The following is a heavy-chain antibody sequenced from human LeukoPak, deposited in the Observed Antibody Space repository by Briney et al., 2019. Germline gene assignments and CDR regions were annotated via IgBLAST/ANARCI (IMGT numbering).Heavy chain of an antibody. V-gene: IGHV3-30-3*01. CDR3: ARDLSIAAAGTWDTYANVDY. CDR2: ISYDGSNK. J-gene: IGHJ4*02. Sequence: PGGSLRLSCAASGFTFSSYAMHWVRQAPGKGLEWVAVISYDGSNKYYADSVKGRFTISRDNSKNTLYLQMNSLRAEDTAVYYCARDLSIAAAGTWDTYANVDYWGQGTLVTVSS. D-gene: IGHD6-13*01. CDR1: GFTFSSYA.